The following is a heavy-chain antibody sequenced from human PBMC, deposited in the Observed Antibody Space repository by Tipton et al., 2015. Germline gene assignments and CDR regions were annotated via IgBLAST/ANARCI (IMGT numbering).Heavy chain of an antibody. CDR1: GFTFSDFW. Sequence: SLRLSCEASGFTFSDFWMTWVRQAPGKGLEWVANIKPDGSEKYFVDSVKGRFTISRDNAKNSVYLEMNSLRAEDTAVYYCARGYTDFDYWGQGTLVTVSS. D-gene: IGHD5-18*01. V-gene: IGHV3-7*03. CDR2: IKPDGSEK. CDR3: ARGYTDFDY. J-gene: IGHJ4*02.